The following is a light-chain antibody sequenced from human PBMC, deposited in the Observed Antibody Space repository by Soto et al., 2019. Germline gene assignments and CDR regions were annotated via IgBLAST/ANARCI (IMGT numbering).Light chain of an antibody. CDR2: AIS. J-gene: IGKJ1*01. CDR1: QSISRY. V-gene: IGKV1-39*01. Sequence: DIQMTQSPSSLSASVGDRVTITCRASQSISRYLAWYQHKPGRAPKLLIYAISNLQSGVPSRFSGSGSGTDFHLTISSLQPEDFATYYCQQSYTTIRSFGQGTKVDIK. CDR3: QQSYTTIRS.